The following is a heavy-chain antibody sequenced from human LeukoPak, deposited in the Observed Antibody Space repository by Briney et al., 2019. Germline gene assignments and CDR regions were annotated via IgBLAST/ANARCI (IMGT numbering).Heavy chain of an antibody. CDR1: GFTFSSYA. J-gene: IGHJ4*02. CDR3: AKDVSDIVVVPAASDY. V-gene: IGHV3-23*01. Sequence: PGRSLRLSCAASGFTFSSYAMSWVRQAPGKGLEWVSAISGSGGSTYYADSVKGRFTISRDNSKNTLYLQMNSLRAEDTAVYYCAKDVSDIVVVPAASDYWGQGTLVTVSS. D-gene: IGHD2-2*01. CDR2: ISGSGGST.